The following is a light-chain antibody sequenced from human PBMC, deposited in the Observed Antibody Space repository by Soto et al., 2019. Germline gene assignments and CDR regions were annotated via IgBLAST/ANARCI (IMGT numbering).Light chain of an antibody. V-gene: IGKV1-5*03. J-gene: IGKJ1*01. Sequence: DIKMTQSTSTLSASVGDRVTITCRANERDNHRVAWALQRLGEAPKLLLYIPSATESATTLRFRGRVSGPEFSLTITFLHPEDGATNYCQQYKRYPQTLGQGTKVDI. CDR3: QQYKRYPQT. CDR1: ERDNHR. CDR2: IPS.